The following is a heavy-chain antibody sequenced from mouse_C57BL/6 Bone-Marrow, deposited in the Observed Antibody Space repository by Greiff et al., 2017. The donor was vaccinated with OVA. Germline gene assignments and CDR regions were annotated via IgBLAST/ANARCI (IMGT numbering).Heavy chain of an antibody. Sequence: EVKLKESGGGLVKPGGSLKLSCAASGFTFSDYGMHWVRQAPEKGLEWVAYISSGSSTIYYADTVKGRFTISRDNAKNTLFLQMTSLRSEDTAMYYCARFYYGFYYAMDYWGQGTSVTVSS. J-gene: IGHJ4*01. D-gene: IGHD1-1*01. CDR1: GFTFSDYG. CDR2: ISSGSSTI. V-gene: IGHV5-17*01. CDR3: ARFYYGFYYAMDY.